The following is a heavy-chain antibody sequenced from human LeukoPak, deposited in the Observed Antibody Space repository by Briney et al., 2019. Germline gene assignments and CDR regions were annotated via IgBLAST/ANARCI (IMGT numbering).Heavy chain of an antibody. CDR1: GGPISSGDYY. CDR3: ARVSRDSGNYYTFLDD. CDR2: INYRGTT. J-gene: IGHJ4*02. D-gene: IGHD1-26*01. Sequence: SETLSLTRTVSGGPISSGDYYWGWIRQPPGMGPEWIGSINYRGTTYYNPSLQSRVAISVDTSKNQFSLQLTSVTATDTAVYYCARVSRDSGNYYTFLDDWGQGTLVTVSS. V-gene: IGHV4-39*07.